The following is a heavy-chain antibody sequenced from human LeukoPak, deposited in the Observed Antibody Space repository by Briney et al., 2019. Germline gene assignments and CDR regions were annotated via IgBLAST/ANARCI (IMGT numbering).Heavy chain of an antibody. Sequence: GGSLRLSCAASGFTFNSYWMSWVRQAPGKGLEWVANIKQDGSEKYYVDSVKGRFTISRDNAKNSLYLQMNSLRAEDTAVYYRARGYSYGSDYWGQGTLVTVSS. V-gene: IGHV3-7*04. CDR2: IKQDGSEK. J-gene: IGHJ4*02. CDR1: GFTFNSYW. CDR3: ARGYSYGSDY. D-gene: IGHD5-18*01.